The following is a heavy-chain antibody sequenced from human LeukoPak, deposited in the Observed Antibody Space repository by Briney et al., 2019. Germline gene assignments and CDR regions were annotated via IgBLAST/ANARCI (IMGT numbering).Heavy chain of an antibody. Sequence: GRSLRLSCAASGFPFSRYAMSWVRQTPERGLEWVSVISGSDGSRYYADSVKGRFTISRDDSRNTVYLQMNNLRAEDTAVYYCAKQVSCDTTTCYSGMPPDYWGKGTLVTVSS. CDR1: GFPFSRYA. V-gene: IGHV3-23*01. CDR3: AKQVSCDTTTCYSGMPPDY. D-gene: IGHD2/OR15-2a*01. J-gene: IGHJ4*02. CDR2: ISGSDGSR.